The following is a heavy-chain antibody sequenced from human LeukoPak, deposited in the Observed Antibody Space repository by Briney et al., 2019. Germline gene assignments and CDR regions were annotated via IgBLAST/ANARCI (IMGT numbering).Heavy chain of an antibody. J-gene: IGHJ4*02. D-gene: IGHD3-16*02. V-gene: IGHV4-59*08. Sequence: SETLSLTCTISGGSISTYHWSWIRQPPGKGLEWIAYIYYSGSTNYNPSLKSRVTISIDTSKNQFSLKLSSVTAADTAVYYCARHFYYDYVWGSYRPFDYWGQGTLVTVSS. CDR3: ARHFYYDYVWGSYRPFDY. CDR2: IYYSGST. CDR1: GGSISTYH.